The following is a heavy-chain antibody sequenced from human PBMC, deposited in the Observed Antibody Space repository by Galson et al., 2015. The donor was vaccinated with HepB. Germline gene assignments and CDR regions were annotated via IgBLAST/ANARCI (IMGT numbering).Heavy chain of an antibody. Sequence: SLRLSCAASGFAFDSHAMSWVRQAPGRGLEWISGITGKGDSTFYADSVKGRFTVSKDNSNNMLYLQMNSLRAEDAGLYFCAKGYGLFDSWGPGILVTVSS. CDR2: ITGKGDST. V-gene: IGHV3-23*01. CDR3: AKGYGLFDS. D-gene: IGHD5-18*01. J-gene: IGHJ5*01. CDR1: GFAFDSHA.